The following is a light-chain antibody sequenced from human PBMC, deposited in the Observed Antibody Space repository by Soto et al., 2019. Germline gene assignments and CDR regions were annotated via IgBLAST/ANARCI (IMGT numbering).Light chain of an antibody. V-gene: IGKV3-11*01. J-gene: IGKJ5*01. CDR1: QSVSSY. Sequence: ELVLTQSPATLSLSPGARATLSCRASQSVSSYLAWYQQKPGQAPRLLIYDASNRATGIPARFSGSGSGTDFTLTISSLEPEDFAVYYCQQRSNWPPEITFGQGTRLEIK. CDR3: QQRSNWPPEIT. CDR2: DAS.